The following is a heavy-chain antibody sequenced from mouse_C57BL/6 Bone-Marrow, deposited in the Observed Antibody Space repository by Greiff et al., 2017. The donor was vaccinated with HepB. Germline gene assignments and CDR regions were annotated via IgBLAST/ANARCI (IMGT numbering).Heavy chain of an antibody. CDR1: GYSFTGYF. CDR2: INPYNGDT. D-gene: IGHD1-1*01. J-gene: IGHJ3*01. V-gene: IGHV1-20*01. Sequence: EVQLQQSGPELVKPGDSVKISCKASGYSFTGYFMNWVMQSHGKSLEWIGRINPYNGDTFYNQKFKGKATLTVDKSSSTAHMELRRLTSEDAEGYYCARDYYGSRTWFAYWGQGTLVTVAA. CDR3: ARDYYGSRTWFAY.